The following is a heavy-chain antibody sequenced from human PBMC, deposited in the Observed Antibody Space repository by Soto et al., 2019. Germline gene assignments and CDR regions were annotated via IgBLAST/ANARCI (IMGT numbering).Heavy chain of an antibody. CDR2: IKQDGSEK. D-gene: IGHD2-15*01. V-gene: IGHV3-7*03. J-gene: IGHJ4*02. CDR3: ARWWGGSGDYFDY. CDR1: GFTFSSYW. Sequence: GGSLRLSCAASGFTFSSYWMSWVRQAPGKGLEWVANIKQDGSEKYYVDSVKGRFTISRDNAKNSLYLQMNSLRAEDTAVYYCARWWGGSGDYFDYWGQGTLVTVSS.